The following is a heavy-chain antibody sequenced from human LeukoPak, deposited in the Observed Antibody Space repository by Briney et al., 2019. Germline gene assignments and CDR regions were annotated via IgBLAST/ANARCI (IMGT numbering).Heavy chain of an antibody. V-gene: IGHV4-34*01. D-gene: IGHD3-22*01. CDR1: GGSFSGYY. CDR3: ASRPRDSSGYHFSYYFDY. Sequence: SETLSLTCAVYGGSFSGYYWSWIRQPPGKGLEWIGEINHSGSTIYNPSLKSRVTISVDTSKNQLSLKLSSVTATDTAVYYCASRPRDSSGYHFSYYFDYRGQGTLVTVSS. CDR2: INHSGST. J-gene: IGHJ4*02.